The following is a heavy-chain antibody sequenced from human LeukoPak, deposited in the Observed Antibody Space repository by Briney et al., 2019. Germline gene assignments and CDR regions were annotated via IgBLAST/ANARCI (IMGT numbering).Heavy chain of an antibody. V-gene: IGHV3-49*03. D-gene: IGHD3-22*01. J-gene: IGHJ3*02. Sequence: GGSLRLSCTASGFTFGDYAMSWFRQAPGKGLEWVGFIRSKAYGGTTEYAASVKGRFTISRDDSKSIAYLQMNSLKTEDTAVYYCTGAAPYRYYYDSSGYAFDIWGQGTMVTVSS. CDR3: TGAAPYRYYYDSSGYAFDI. CDR2: IRSKAYGGTT. CDR1: GFTFGDYA.